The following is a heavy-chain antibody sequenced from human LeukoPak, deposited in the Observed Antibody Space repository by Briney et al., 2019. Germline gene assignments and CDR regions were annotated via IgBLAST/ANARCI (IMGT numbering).Heavy chain of an antibody. V-gene: IGHV3-74*01. CDR3: ARSQFDY. CDR2: ISGDGSIT. J-gene: IGHJ4*02. CDR1: GFAFSSYW. Sequence: PGGSLRLSCATSGFAFSSYWMLWVRQAPGKGLVWVSRISGDGSITTYADSVKGRFTISRDNTKNILYLQMNSPRDEDTATYYCARSQFDYWGQGILVTVSS.